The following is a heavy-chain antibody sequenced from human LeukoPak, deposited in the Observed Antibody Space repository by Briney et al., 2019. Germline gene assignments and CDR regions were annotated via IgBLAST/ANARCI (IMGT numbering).Heavy chain of an antibody. CDR2: ISYDGSNK. CDR3: AKDVPSRSRPYYFDY. J-gene: IGHJ4*02. D-gene: IGHD6-13*01. V-gene: IGHV3-30*18. Sequence: GGSLRLSCAASGFTFSSYWMSWVRQAPGKGLEWVAVISYDGSNKYYADSVKGRFTISRENSKNTLYLQMKSLRGEDTAVYYSAKDVPSRSRPYYFDYWGQGTLVTVSS. CDR1: GFTFSSYW.